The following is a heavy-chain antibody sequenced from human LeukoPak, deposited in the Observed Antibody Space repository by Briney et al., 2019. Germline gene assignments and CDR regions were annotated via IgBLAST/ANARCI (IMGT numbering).Heavy chain of an antibody. V-gene: IGHV3-15*01. D-gene: IGHD3-9*01. Sequence: GGSLRLSCAASGFNFSNAWMNWVRQAPGKGLEWVGRIKSKTDGGATDYAAPVKGRFTISRDDSKNTLFLQMNSLKTEDTAVYYCTTAGERYFDWLFHTLPYYYYGMDVWGQGTTVTVS. CDR2: IKSKTDGGAT. J-gene: IGHJ6*02. CDR3: TTAGERYFDWLFHTLPYYYYGMDV. CDR1: GFNFSNAW.